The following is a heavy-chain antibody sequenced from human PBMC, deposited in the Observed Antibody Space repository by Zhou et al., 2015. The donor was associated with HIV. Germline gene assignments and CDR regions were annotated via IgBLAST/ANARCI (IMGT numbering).Heavy chain of an antibody. J-gene: IGHJ5*02. V-gene: IGHV1-69*12. Sequence: QVQLVQSGAEVKKPGSSVKVSCKASGGTFSSYAISWVRQAPGQGLEWMGGIIPIFGTANYAQKFQGRVTITADESTSTAYMELSSLRSEDTAVYYCARGGIAARPIGGGLDPWGQGTLVTVSS. CDR3: ARGGIAARPIGGGLDP. CDR2: IIPIFGTA. D-gene: IGHD6-6*01. CDR1: GGTFSSYA.